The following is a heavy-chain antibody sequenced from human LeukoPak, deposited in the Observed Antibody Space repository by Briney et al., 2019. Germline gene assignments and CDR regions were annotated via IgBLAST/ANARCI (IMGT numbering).Heavy chain of an antibody. CDR2: ISTTGGYT. CDR1: GFSFSTYD. Sequence: GGSLRLSCVGSGFSFSTYDMGWVRQTPGKGLEWVSAISTTGGYTEDADSVKGRFTISRDNSQNTLFLQMHSLRAEDTAVYYCAKKPATIKFPFDIWGQGTLITVSP. CDR3: AKKPATIKFPFDI. J-gene: IGHJ4*02. D-gene: IGHD5-24*01. V-gene: IGHV3-23*01.